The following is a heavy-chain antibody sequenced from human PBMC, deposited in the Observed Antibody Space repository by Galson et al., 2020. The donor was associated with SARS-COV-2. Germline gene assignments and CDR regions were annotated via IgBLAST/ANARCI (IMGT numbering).Heavy chain of an antibody. CDR1: GFTFSSYG. Sequence: GESLKISCAASGFTFSSYGMHWVRQAPGKGLEWVAFIRYDGSNKYYADSVKGRFTISKDNSKNTLYLQMNSLRAEDTAVYYCAKDTGPRGHYYGSGSYYNTSPRFDYWGQGTLVTVSS. CDR2: IRYDGSNK. CDR3: AKDTGPRGHYYGSGSYYNTSPRFDY. D-gene: IGHD3-10*01. V-gene: IGHV3-30*02. J-gene: IGHJ4*02.